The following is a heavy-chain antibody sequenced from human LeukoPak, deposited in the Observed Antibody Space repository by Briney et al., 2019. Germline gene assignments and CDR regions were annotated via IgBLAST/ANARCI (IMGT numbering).Heavy chain of an antibody. D-gene: IGHD5-18*01. CDR3: ARDSRIQLWTDAFDI. CDR1: GYTFTGYY. Sequence: ASVKVSCKASGYTFTGYYLHWVRQAPGQGLEWMGWINPNSGGTNYAQKFQGRVTMTRGTSISTAYMELSRLRSDDTAVYYCARDSRIQLWTDAFDIWGQGTMVTVSS. CDR2: INPNSGGT. J-gene: IGHJ3*02. V-gene: IGHV1-2*02.